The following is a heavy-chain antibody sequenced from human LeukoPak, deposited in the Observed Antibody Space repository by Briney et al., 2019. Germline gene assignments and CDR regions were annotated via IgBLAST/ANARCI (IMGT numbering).Heavy chain of an antibody. CDR3: ARDRSEWSAEDNWFDH. CDR1: GGSISSYY. Sequence: SETLSLTCTVSGGSISSYYWNWIRQTPGKGLEWIGYIYHTGSIKYNPSLESRVSISMDTSKNQISLTLKSLNAADTAVYYCARDRSEWSAEDNWFDHWGRGTLVTVSS. V-gene: IGHV4-59*01. D-gene: IGHD3-3*01. J-gene: IGHJ5*02. CDR2: IYHTGSI.